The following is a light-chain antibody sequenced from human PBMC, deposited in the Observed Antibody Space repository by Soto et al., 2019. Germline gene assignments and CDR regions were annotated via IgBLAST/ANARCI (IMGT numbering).Light chain of an antibody. CDR2: GAS. J-gene: IGKJ2*01. Sequence: EIVLTQSPGTLSLSPGERATLSCRASQSVSSSYLAWYQQKPGQAPRLLIYGASIRATGIPDRFSGSGSGTDLTLTISRLEPEDFAVYYCQQYSSSPYTFGQGTKLEIK. CDR1: QSVSSSY. V-gene: IGKV3-20*01. CDR3: QQYSSSPYT.